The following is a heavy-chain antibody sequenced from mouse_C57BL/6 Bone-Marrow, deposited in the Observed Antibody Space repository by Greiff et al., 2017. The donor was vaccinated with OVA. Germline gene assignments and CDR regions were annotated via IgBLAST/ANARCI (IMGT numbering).Heavy chain of an antibody. CDR1: GYTFTSYW. Sequence: QVQLKQPGAELVKPGASVKLSCKASGYTFTSYWMQWVKQRPGQGLEWIGEIDPSDSYTNYNQKFKGKATLTVDTSSSTAYMQLSSLTSEDSAVYYCASAVFAYGGQGTLVTVSA. CDR2: IDPSDSYT. CDR3: ASAVFAY. V-gene: IGHV1-50*01. J-gene: IGHJ3*01.